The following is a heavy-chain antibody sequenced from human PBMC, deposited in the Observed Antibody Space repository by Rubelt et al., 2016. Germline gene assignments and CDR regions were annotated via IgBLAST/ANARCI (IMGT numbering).Heavy chain of an antibody. D-gene: IGHD7-27*01. V-gene: IGHV4-39*07. J-gene: IGHJ4*02. CDR1: GGSISSSGVH. Sequence: QLQLQESGPGLVKPAETLSLTCTVSGGSISSSGVHWAWIRQPPGKGLEWIGTIYYSGNTNYNPSLKSRVTTSVDKSKSQSPLDLSSVTSADTAVYYCAKAPGFNWGRFDHWGQGTLVTVSS. CDR3: AKAPGFNWGRFDH. CDR2: IYYSGNT.